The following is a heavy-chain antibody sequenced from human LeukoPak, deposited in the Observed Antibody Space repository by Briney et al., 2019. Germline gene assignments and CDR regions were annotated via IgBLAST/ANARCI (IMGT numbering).Heavy chain of an antibody. CDR2: ISSSSSYI. CDR1: GFTFSSYS. Sequence: PGGSLRLSCAASGFTFSSYSMNWVRQAPGKGLEWVSSISSSSSYIYYADSVKDRFTISRDNAKNSLYLQMNSLRAEDTAVYYCASGPQYYYDSGGYSNDAFDIGGQGTRVTVSS. J-gene: IGHJ3*02. V-gene: IGHV3-21*01. CDR3: ASGPQYYYDSGGYSNDAFDI. D-gene: IGHD3-22*01.